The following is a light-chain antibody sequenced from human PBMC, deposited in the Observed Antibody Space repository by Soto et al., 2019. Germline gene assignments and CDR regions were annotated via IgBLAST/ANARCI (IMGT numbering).Light chain of an antibody. CDR2: EVS. Sequence: QSALTPPASVSGSPGQSSTISCTGTSSDVGSYNYGSWYQQHPGKAPKLMIYEVSTRPSGVSNRFSGSKSGNTSSLTIAGRQAEDEANYYCRSYTSISTRVFGGGTQLTVL. CDR1: SSDVGSYNY. CDR3: RSYTSISTRV. J-gene: IGLJ3*02. V-gene: IGLV2-14*01.